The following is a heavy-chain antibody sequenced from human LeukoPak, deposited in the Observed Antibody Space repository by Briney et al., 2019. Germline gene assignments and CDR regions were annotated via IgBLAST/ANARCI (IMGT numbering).Heavy chain of an antibody. D-gene: IGHD6-13*01. Sequence: PGGSLRLSCAASGFTLSSYSMNWVRQAPGKGLEWVSYISSSSSTIYYADSVKGRFTISRDNAKNSLYLQMNSLRVEDTAVYYCAREEMAAASGIKSDVWGKGTTVTVSS. J-gene: IGHJ6*04. CDR2: ISSSSSTI. CDR3: AREEMAAASGIKSDV. CDR1: GFTLSSYS. V-gene: IGHV3-48*01.